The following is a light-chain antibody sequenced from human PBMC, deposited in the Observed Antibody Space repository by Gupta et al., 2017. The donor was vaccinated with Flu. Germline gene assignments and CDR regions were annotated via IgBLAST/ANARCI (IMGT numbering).Light chain of an antibody. CDR1: QSVSRY. J-gene: IGKJ4*01. V-gene: IGKV3-11*01. CDR2: DAS. CDR3: QQPNNGHPPFT. Sequence: EIVLTQSPATLSLSPGERATLSCRASQSVSRYLDWYQQKPGQAPTLLIYDASNRSKGIRAMFSGSGDGTDLNLTIISREPEDFEVYYCQQPNNGHPPFTFGRGTKVDIK.